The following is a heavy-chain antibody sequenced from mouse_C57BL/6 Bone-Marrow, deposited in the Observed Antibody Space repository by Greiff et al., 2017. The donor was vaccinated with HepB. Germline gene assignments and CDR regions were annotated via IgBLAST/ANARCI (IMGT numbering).Heavy chain of an antibody. J-gene: IGHJ1*03. CDR1: GYSLTDYN. Sequence: VQLKQSGPELVKPGASVKISCKASGYSLTDYNMNWVKQSNGKSLEWIGVINHNSGTTSYNQKLKGKATLTVDQSSSNSYMQLNSLTSEDSAVYYGITTVVARYFDVWGTGTTVTVSS. V-gene: IGHV1-39*01. CDR3: ITTVVARYFDV. CDR2: INHNSGTT. D-gene: IGHD1-1*01.